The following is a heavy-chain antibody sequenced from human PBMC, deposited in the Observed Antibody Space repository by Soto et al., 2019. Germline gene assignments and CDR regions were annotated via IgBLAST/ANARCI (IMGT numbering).Heavy chain of an antibody. CDR2: ISFSGNTI. Sequence: GGSLRLSCAASGFTFDDYGMNWVRQAPGRRLEWVSFISFSGNTIYYADSVRGRFTISRDNAKSTLFLQMNSLRDDDTATYYCARRLDPLQYSDYWGRGTLVTVSS. D-gene: IGHD5-18*01. V-gene: IGHV3-48*02. J-gene: IGHJ4*02. CDR1: GFTFDDYG. CDR3: ARRLDPLQYSDY.